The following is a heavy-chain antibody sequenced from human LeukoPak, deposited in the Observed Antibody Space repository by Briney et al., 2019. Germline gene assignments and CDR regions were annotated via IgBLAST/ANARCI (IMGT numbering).Heavy chain of an antibody. D-gene: IGHD6-13*01. CDR3: ARQLDNALDI. V-gene: IGHV1-46*01. J-gene: IGHJ3*02. CDR1: GYTFTSYD. Sequence: ASVKVSCKAPGYTFTSYDINWVRQAPGQGLEWMGIINPSGGSTSYAQKFQGRVTMTRDTSTSTVYMELSSLRSEDTAVYYCARQLDNALDIWGQGTMVTVSS. CDR2: INPSGGST.